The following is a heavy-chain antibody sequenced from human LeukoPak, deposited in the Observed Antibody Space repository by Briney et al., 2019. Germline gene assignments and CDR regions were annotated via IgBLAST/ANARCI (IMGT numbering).Heavy chain of an antibody. Sequence: SSETLSLTCTVSGDSITNNHWSWIRQPPGKGLDWLGHISYTGNTNYNPSLKSRLTISVDTSKNHFSLTLTSVTAADTALYSCASHIFPDGSPFDSWGQGSLVTVSS. V-gene: IGHV4-59*12. J-gene: IGHJ4*02. D-gene: IGHD3-10*01. CDR1: GDSITNNH. CDR3: ASHIFPDGSPFDS. CDR2: ISYTGNT.